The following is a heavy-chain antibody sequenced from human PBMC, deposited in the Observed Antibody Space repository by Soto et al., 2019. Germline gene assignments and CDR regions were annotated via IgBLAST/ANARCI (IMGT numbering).Heavy chain of an antibody. V-gene: IGHV4-59*08. CDR1: GGSISSYY. Sequence: QVQLQESGPGLVKPSETLSLTCTVSGGSISSYYWSWIRQPPGKGLEWIGYIYYSGSTNYNPSLKSRVTTSVDTSKNPFSLKLSSVTAADTAVYFGGRQGLEVVPAVFDYWGQGTLVTVSS. D-gene: IGHD2-2*01. J-gene: IGHJ4*02. CDR2: IYYSGST. CDR3: GRQGLEVVPAVFDY.